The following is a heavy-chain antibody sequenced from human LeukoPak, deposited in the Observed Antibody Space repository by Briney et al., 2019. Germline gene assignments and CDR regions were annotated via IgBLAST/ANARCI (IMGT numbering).Heavy chain of an antibody. Sequence: GGSLRLSCAASGFTFSSYAMHWVRQAPGKGLEWVAVISYDGSNKYYADSVKGRFTISRDNSKNTLYLQMNSLRAEDTAVYYCARSLGYCSSTSCIPLNWFDPWGQGTLVTVSS. CDR1: GFTFSSYA. CDR2: ISYDGSNK. CDR3: ARSLGYCSSTSCIPLNWFDP. V-gene: IGHV3-30*01. J-gene: IGHJ5*02. D-gene: IGHD2-2*01.